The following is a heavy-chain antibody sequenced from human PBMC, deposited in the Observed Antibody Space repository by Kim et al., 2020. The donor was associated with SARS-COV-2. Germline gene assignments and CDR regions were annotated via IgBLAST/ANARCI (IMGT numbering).Heavy chain of an antibody. CDR1: GGSISSGGYY. CDR3: ARDSGGLEAAGPDY. CDR2: IYYSGST. Sequence: SETLSLTCTVSGGSISSGGYYWSWIRQHPGKGLEWIGYIYYSGSTYYNPSLKSRVTISVDTSKNQFSLKLSSVTAADTAVYYCARDSGGLEAAGPDYWGQGTLVTVSS. J-gene: IGHJ4*02. V-gene: IGHV4-31*03. D-gene: IGHD6-13*01.